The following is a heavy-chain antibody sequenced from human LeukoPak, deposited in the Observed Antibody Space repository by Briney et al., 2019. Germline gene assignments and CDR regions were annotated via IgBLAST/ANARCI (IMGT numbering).Heavy chain of an antibody. CDR1: GFSFRNYW. J-gene: IGHJ1*01. CDR3: VRGGSTHFQH. Sequence: GGSLRLSCAASGFSFRNYWMHWVRQAPGKGLLWVSRINPDGRTISYADPVKGRFTISRDNAKSTLYLQMNSLRAEDTAVYYCVRGGSTHFQHWGRGTLVTVSS. CDR2: INPDGRTI. D-gene: IGHD3-16*01. V-gene: IGHV3-74*01.